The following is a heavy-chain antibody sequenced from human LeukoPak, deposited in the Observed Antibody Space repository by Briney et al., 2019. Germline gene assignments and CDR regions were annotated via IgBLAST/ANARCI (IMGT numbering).Heavy chain of an antibody. D-gene: IGHD3-3*01. V-gene: IGHV1-3*01. CDR2: INAGNGNT. Sequence: RASVKVSCKASGYTFTSYAMHWVRQAPGQRLEWMGWINAGNGNTKYSQKFQGRVTITRDTSASTAYMELSSLRSEDTAVYYCARGSGGKRFLSWFDPWGQGILVTVSS. J-gene: IGHJ5*02. CDR3: ARGSGGKRFLSWFDP. CDR1: GYTFTSYA.